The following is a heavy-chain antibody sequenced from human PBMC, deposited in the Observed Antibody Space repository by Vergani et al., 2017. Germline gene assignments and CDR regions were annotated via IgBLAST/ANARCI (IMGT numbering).Heavy chain of an antibody. V-gene: IGHV3-23*01. CDR2: ISGSGGST. D-gene: IGHD3-10*01. CDR3: AKGLRRITMVRGVIGAFDI. CDR1: GFTFSSYA. J-gene: IGHJ3*02. Sequence: EVQLLESGGGLVQPGGSLRLSCAASGFTFSSYAMSWVRKAPGKGLEWVSAISGSGGSTYYADSVKGRFTISRDNSKNTLYLQMNSLRAEDTAVYYCAKGLRRITMVRGVIGAFDIWGQGTMVTVSS.